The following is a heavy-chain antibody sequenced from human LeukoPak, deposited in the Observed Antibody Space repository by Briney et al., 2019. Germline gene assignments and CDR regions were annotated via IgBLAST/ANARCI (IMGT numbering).Heavy chain of an antibody. CDR3: ARAGLYGGSGLDY. CDR1: GFTFSSYA. J-gene: IGHJ4*02. CDR2: ISYDGSNK. V-gene: IGHV3-30-3*01. D-gene: IGHD5-12*01. Sequence: GGSLRLSCAASGFTFSSYAMHWVRQAPGKGLEWVAVISYDGSNKYYADSVKGRFTISRDNAKNSLYLQMNSLRAEDTAVYYCARAGLYGGSGLDYWGQGTLVTVSS.